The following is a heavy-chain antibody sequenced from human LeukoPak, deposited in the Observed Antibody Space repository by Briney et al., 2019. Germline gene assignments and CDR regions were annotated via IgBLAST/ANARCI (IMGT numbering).Heavy chain of an antibody. CDR1: GYTFTGYY. Sequence: ASVKVSCKASGYTFTGYYMHWVRQAPGQGLEWMGWINPNSGGTNYAQKFQGRVTTTRDTSISTAYMELSRLRSDDTAVYYCARDFDPGQTDAFDIWGQGTMVTVSS. CDR3: ARDFDPGQTDAFDI. J-gene: IGHJ3*02. D-gene: IGHD3-9*01. CDR2: INPNSGGT. V-gene: IGHV1-2*02.